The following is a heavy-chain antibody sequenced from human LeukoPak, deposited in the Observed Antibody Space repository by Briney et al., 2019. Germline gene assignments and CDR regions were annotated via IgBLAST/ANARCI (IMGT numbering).Heavy chain of an antibody. J-gene: IGHJ4*02. V-gene: IGHV3-23*01. CDR2: ISPGGGTT. D-gene: IGHD1-1*01. CDR1: GFAFGSEA. Sequence: PSGGSLRLSCAVSGFAFGSEAMSWVRQSPARGLEWVASISPGGGTTYYADYVKGRFTISRDNSKNSLFVQMNSLRAEDTAVYFCAKSRSGSANWALKIFDNWGQGTLVTVSS. CDR3: AKSRSGSANWALKIFDN.